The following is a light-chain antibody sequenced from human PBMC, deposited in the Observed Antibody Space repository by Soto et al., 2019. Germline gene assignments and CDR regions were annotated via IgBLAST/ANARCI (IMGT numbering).Light chain of an antibody. V-gene: IGKV3-20*01. CDR3: QQYGSSPPTWT. CDR1: QSVSSSY. Sequence: ENVLTQFPDTLSLSPGQRATLSCRASQSVSSSYLAWYQQKPGQAPRLLIYGASSRATGIPERFSGSGSGTDFTLTISRLEPEAFAVYYCQQYGSSPPTWTVGKGTKVDIK. CDR2: GAS. J-gene: IGKJ1*01.